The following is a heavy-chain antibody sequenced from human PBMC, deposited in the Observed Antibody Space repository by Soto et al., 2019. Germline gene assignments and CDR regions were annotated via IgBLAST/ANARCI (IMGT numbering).Heavy chain of an antibody. J-gene: IGHJ4*02. V-gene: IGHV3-53*04. D-gene: IGHD3-3*01. CDR3: ARVRYDFWSGYPDY. Sequence: GGSLRLSCAASGFTVSSNYMSWVRQAPGKGLEWVSVIYSGGSTYYADSVKGRFTISRHNSKNTLYLQMNSLRAEDTAVYYCARVRYDFWSGYPDYWGQGTLVTVSS. CDR2: IYSGGST. CDR1: GFTVSSNY.